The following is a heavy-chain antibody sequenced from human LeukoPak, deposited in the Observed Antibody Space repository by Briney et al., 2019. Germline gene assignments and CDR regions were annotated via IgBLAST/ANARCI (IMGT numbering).Heavy chain of an antibody. CDR2: IKTDGSQI. Sequence: GGSLRLSRVASGFTFSSYWMTWVRQAPGKGLEWVANIKTDGSQIYYVDSVKGRFTISRDNAKNSLYLQMNSLRAEDTAVYYCARDAAYGYDRFDYWGQGTQVTVSS. V-gene: IGHV3-7*01. CDR3: ARDAAYGYDRFDY. CDR1: GFTFSSYW. D-gene: IGHD5-18*01. J-gene: IGHJ4*02.